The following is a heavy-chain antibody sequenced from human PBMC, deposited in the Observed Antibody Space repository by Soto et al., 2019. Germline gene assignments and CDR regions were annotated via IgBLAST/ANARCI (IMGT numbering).Heavy chain of an antibody. CDR3: ATVKWRLNYSTGTAV. CDR1: GYGISVDL. Sequence: KGYRKRVGYGISVDLIEWGRQAPGQGLEWVAWINPKTAATNYAKKFQGRVSLTWDTSSTTAYMELTRLRPDDTAVYYCATVKWRLNYSTGTAVRGQGTTDTV. D-gene: IGHD2-21*02. J-gene: IGHJ6*02. CDR2: INPKTAAT. V-gene: IGHV1-2*02.